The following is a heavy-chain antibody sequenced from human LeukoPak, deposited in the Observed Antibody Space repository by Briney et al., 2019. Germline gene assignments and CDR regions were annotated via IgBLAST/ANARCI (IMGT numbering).Heavy chain of an antibody. CDR3: ARGENYYDSSGFDY. Sequence: SETLSLTCTVSGGSISSSSYYWGWIRQPPGKGLEWIGSIYYSGSTYYNPSLKSRVTISVDTSKNQFSLELSSVTAADTAVYYCARGENYYDSSGFDYWGQGTLVTVSS. D-gene: IGHD3-22*01. CDR2: IYYSGST. V-gene: IGHV4-39*07. CDR1: GGSISSSSYY. J-gene: IGHJ4*02.